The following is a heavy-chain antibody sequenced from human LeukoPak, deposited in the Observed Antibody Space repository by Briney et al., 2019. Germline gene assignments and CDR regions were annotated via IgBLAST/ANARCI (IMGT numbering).Heavy chain of an antibody. CDR2: INHSGGT. J-gene: IGHJ5*02. Sequence: SETLSLTCAVYGGSFSGYYWSWIRQPPGKGLEWIGEINHSGGTNYNPSLKSRVTISVDTSKNQFSLKLSSVTAADTAVYYCARGAGYDFWSGYYYNWFDPWGQGTLVTVSS. CDR3: ARGAGYDFWSGYYYNWFDP. D-gene: IGHD3-3*01. V-gene: IGHV4-34*01. CDR1: GGSFSGYY.